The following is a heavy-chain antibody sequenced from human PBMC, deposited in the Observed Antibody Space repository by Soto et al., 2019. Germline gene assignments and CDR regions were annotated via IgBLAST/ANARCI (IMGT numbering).Heavy chain of an antibody. V-gene: IGHV3-48*02. J-gene: IGHJ4*02. CDR3: ARRYGDYEGDDY. CDR2: ISSSGSTR. CDR1: EFTFSRYN. Sequence: PGGSLRLSCAGSEFTFSRYNMNWVRQAPGKGLEWVSYISSSGSTRYYADSVKGRFTISRDNAKNSLYLQMNSLRDEDTAVYYCARRYGDYEGDDYWGQGTLVTVSS. D-gene: IGHD4-17*01.